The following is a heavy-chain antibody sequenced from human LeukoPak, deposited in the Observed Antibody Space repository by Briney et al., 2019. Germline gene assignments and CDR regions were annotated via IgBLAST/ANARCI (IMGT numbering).Heavy chain of an antibody. Sequence: ASVKVSCKASGYTFTNYYMHWVRQAPGQGLDWMGLINPNGGSTTYAQKFQGRVTMTRDTSTSTVYMQLSSLRSEDTAVYFCARAAGDSYGYLYYFDYWGQGTLVTVSS. D-gene: IGHD5-18*01. V-gene: IGHV1-46*01. CDR3: ARAAGDSYGYLYYFDY. J-gene: IGHJ4*02. CDR2: INPNGGST. CDR1: GYTFTNYY.